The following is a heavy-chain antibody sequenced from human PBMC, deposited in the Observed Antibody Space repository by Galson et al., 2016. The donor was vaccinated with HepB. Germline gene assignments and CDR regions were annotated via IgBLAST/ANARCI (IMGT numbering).Heavy chain of an antibody. CDR1: GGTFSSYS. CDR2: IIPTLGIA. V-gene: IGHV1-69*02. D-gene: IGHD6-19*01. Sequence: SVKVSCKASGGTFSSYSISRVRQAPGQGLEWTGRIIPTLGIANHAQTLPGRVTITADKSTSTAYMELISLRSEDTAVYYCARPGIAVGGTRDHAFDTWGQGTMVTVSS. J-gene: IGHJ3*02. CDR3: ARPGIAVGGTRDHAFDT.